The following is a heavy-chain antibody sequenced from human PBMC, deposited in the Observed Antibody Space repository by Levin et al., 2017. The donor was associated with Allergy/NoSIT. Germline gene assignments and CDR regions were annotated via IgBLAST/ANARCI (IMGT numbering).Heavy chain of an antibody. V-gene: IGHV3-30*04. Sequence: PGGSLRLSCAASGFTFSSYAMHWVRQAPGKGLEWVAVISYDGSNKYYADSVKGRFTISRDNSKNTLYLQMNSLRAEDTAVYYCARASSHIAVAGHIDYWGQGTLVTVSS. J-gene: IGHJ4*02. CDR1: GFTFSSYA. CDR2: ISYDGSNK. D-gene: IGHD6-19*01. CDR3: ARASSHIAVAGHIDY.